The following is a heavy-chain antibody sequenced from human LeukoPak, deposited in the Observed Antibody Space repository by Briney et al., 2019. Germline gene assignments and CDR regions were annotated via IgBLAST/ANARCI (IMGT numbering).Heavy chain of an antibody. J-gene: IGHJ3*02. CDR3: ANGSPDHIVVVVAEGAIDAFDI. CDR2: ISYDGSNK. CDR1: GFTFSSYG. Sequence: PGGSLRLSCAASGFTFSSYGMHWVRQAPGKGLEWVAVISYDGSNKYYADSVKGRFTISRDNSKNTLCLQMNSLRAEDTAVYYCANGSPDHIVVVVAEGAIDAFDIWGQGTMATVSS. V-gene: IGHV3-30*18. D-gene: IGHD2-15*01.